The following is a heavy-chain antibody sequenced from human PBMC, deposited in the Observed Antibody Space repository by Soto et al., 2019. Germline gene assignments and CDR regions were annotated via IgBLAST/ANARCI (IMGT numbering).Heavy chain of an antibody. J-gene: IGHJ4*02. CDR1: GFTFSSYA. CDR2: ISGSGGST. Sequence: HPGGSLRLSCAASGFTFSSYAMSWVRQAPGKGLEWVSAISGSGGSTYYADSVKGRFTISRDNSKNTLYLQMNSLRAEDTAVYYCANWPPVLTGQFPLDYWGQGTLVTVSS. CDR3: ANWPPVLTGQFPLDY. D-gene: IGHD3-9*01. V-gene: IGHV3-23*01.